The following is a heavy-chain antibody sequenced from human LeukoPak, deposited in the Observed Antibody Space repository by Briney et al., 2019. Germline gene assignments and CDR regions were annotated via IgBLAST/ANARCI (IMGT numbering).Heavy chain of an antibody. CDR2: ISGSGSDI. CDR1: GFGFSDSY. J-gene: IGHJ4*01. D-gene: IGHD2-8*01. V-gene: IGHV3-11*01. Sequence: GGSLRLSCVVSGFGFSDSYMTWIRQTPGKRLEWLAYISGSGSDIYYADSVKGRFTISRDNAKNSLYLQMNSLRPDDTALYYCSTDPRLLIYWGHGTLVTVSS. CDR3: STDPRLLIY.